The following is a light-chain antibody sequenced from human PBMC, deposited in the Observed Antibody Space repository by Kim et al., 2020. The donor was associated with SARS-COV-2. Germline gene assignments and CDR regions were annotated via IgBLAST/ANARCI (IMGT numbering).Light chain of an antibody. CDR1: GGSIASNY. V-gene: IGLV6-57*02. CDR3: QSYDSNNHVV. J-gene: IGLJ2*01. CDR2: EDD. Sequence: KMVTLSCTGSGGSIASNYVQWFQQRPGSAPTTVIYEDDQRPSGVPDRFSGSIDSSSNSASLTISGLKTEDEADYYCQSYDSNNHVVFGGGTQLTVL.